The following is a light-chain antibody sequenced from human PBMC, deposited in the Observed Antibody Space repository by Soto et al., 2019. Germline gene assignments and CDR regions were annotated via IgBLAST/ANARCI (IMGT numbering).Light chain of an antibody. CDR3: GTWDSSLSAGV. J-gene: IGLJ1*01. Sequence: QSVLTQPPSVSAAPGQKVTISCSGSSSNIENNYVSWYQQLPGTAPKLLIYEDNKRPSGVPARFSGSESGTSAPLGITGLQTGDEADYYCGTWDSSLSAGVFGTGTKVTVL. CDR1: SSNIENNY. CDR2: EDN. V-gene: IGLV1-51*02.